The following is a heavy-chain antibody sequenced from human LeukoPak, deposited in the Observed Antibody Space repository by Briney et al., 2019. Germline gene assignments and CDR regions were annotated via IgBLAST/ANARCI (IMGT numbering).Heavy chain of an antibody. J-gene: IGHJ4*02. CDR2: ISSDSSYI. CDR3: VRDDYDFWSGYQRYFEF. V-gene: IGHV3-21*01. CDR1: GFTFSSYS. Sequence: GGSLRLSCAASGFTFSSYSMNWVRQAPGKGLECVSSISSDSSYIYYADSVKGRFTISRDNAKNSLYLQMNSLRAEDTAMYYCVRDDYDFWSGYQRYFEFWGQGTLVTVSS. D-gene: IGHD3-3*01.